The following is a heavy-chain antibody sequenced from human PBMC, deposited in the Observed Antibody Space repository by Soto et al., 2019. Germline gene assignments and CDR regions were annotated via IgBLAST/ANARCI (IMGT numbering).Heavy chain of an antibody. CDR1: GGSFSGYY. CDR3: ARASGNTAMVIRYYYYYGMDV. V-gene: IGHV4-34*01. D-gene: IGHD5-18*01. J-gene: IGHJ6*02. Sequence: QVQLQQWGAGLLKPSETLSLTCAVYGGSFSGYYWSWIRQPPGKGLEWIGEINHSGSTNYNPSLKSRVTISVDTSKNQFSLKLSSVTAADTAVYYCARASGNTAMVIRYYYYYGMDVWGQGTTVTVSS. CDR2: INHSGST.